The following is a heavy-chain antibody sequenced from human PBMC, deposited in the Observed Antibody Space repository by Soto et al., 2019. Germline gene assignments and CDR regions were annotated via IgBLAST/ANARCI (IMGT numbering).Heavy chain of an antibody. V-gene: IGHV1-3*01. Sequence: ASVKVSCKASGYTFSNFAMHLVRQAPGQRLEWMGWINPGNGNTKYSQTFQGRVTMTRDTSTSTVYMELSSLRSEDTAVYYCARDTIPKLERRNSNDYYFEYWGQGTLVTVSS. CDR1: GYTFSNFA. J-gene: IGHJ4*02. CDR2: INPGNGNT. D-gene: IGHD1-1*01. CDR3: ARDTIPKLERRNSNDYYFEY.